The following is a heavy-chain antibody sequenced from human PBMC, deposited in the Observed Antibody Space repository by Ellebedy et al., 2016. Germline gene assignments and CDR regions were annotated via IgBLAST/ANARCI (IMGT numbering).Heavy chain of an antibody. Sequence: GESLKISXAASGFTFSDYYMSWIRQDPGKGLEWVSYISSRSSYTNYADSVKGRFTISGDKAKNSLYLQMNSLRAEDTAVYYCARFLNKSESRSSLSPYYYGLDVWGQGTTVTVSS. CDR2: ISSRSSYT. CDR1: GFTFSDYY. J-gene: IGHJ6*02. CDR3: ARFLNKSESRSSLSPYYYGLDV. V-gene: IGHV3-11*03. D-gene: IGHD3-10*01.